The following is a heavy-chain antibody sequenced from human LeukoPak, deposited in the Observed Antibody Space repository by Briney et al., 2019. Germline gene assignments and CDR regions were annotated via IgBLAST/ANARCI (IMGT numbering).Heavy chain of an antibody. CDR1: GFTFSSYG. D-gene: IGHD6-19*01. V-gene: IGHV3-30*02. J-gene: IGHJ4*02. CDR3: ARDLTYSGWYYFDY. CDR2: IRYDGSNE. Sequence: TGGSLRLSCAASGFTFSSYGMHWVRQAPGKGLEWVAFIRYDGSNEYYADSVKGRFTISRDNSKNTLYLQMNSLRAEDSAVYYCARDLTYSGWYYFDYWGQGTLVTVSS.